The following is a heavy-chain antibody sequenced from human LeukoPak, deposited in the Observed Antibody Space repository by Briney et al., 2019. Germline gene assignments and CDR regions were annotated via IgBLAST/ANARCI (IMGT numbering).Heavy chain of an antibody. J-gene: IGHJ5*02. CDR3: ARGHRYSSGWHRKRSGWFDP. V-gene: IGHV4-34*01. Sequence: SETLSLTCAVYGGSFSGYYWSWIRQPPGKGLEWIGEINHSESTNYNPSLKSRVTISVDTSKNQFSLKLSSVTAADTAVYYCARGHRYSSGWHRKRSGWFDPWGQGTLVTVSS. CDR2: INHSEST. CDR1: GGSFSGYY. D-gene: IGHD6-19*01.